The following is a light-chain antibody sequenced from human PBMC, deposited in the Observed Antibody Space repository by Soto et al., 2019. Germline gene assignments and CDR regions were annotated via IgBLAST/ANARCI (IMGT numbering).Light chain of an antibody. J-gene: IGLJ1*01. CDR3: CSYAGGPYV. CDR1: SSDVGAYNY. CDR2: DVI. Sequence: QAVVTQPRSVSGSPGQSVAISCTGTSSDVGAYNYVSWYQRHPGKAPKVFIYDVIKRPSGVPDRFSGSKSGNTASLTISGLQAEDEVDYYCCSYAGGPYVFGTGTKLTVL. V-gene: IGLV2-11*01.